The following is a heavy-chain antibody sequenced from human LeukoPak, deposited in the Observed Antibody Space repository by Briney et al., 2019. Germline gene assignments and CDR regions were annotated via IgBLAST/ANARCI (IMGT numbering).Heavy chain of an antibody. J-gene: IGHJ6*02. CDR3: ATALATVTTFNYYYGMDV. CDR2: FDPEDGET. D-gene: IGHD4-17*01. CDR1: GYTFTSYD. V-gene: IGHV1-24*01. Sequence: WASVKVSCKASGYTFTSYDINWVRQAPGKGLEWMGGFDPEDGETIYAQKFQGRVTMTEDTSTDTAYMELSSLRSEDTAVYYCATALATVTTFNYYYGMDVWGQGTTVTVSS.